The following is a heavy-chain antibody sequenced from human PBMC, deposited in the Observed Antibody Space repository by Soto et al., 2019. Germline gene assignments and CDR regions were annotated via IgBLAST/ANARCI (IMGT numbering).Heavy chain of an antibody. CDR1: GGSFSGYY. CDR3: SRLPCSGGGCGYWYFDL. J-gene: IGHJ2*01. D-gene: IGHD2-15*01. CDR2: INHSGST. V-gene: IGHV4-34*01. Sequence: SETLSLTCAVYGGSFSGYYWSWIRQPPGKGLEWIGEINHSGSTNYNPSLQSRVTLSIDTSKNQFSLRLSSVTAPDTAVYYCSRLPCSGGGCGYWYFDLWGRGSSVTVSS.